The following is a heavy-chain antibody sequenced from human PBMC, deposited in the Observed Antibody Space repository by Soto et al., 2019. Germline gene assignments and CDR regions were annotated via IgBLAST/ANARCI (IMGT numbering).Heavy chain of an antibody. CDR2: IYPGDSDT. V-gene: IGHV5-51*01. CDR1: GYSFTSYW. J-gene: IGHJ5*02. CDR3: ARSPIAVAGYLDP. D-gene: IGHD6-19*01. Sequence: GESLKISCKGSGYSFTSYWIGWVRQMPGKGLEWMGIIYPGDSDTRYGPSFQGQVTISADKSISTAYLQWSSLKASDTAMYYCARSPIAVAGYLDPWGQGTLVTVSS.